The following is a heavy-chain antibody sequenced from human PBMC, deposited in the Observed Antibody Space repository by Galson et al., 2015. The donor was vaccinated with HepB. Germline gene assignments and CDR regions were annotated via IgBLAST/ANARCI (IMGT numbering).Heavy chain of an antibody. Sequence: SVKVSCKASGGTFSSYAISWVRHAPGQGLEWVGGIIRLFGTANYAQKFQGRVTIAADESTSTGYMELSSLRSEDTAVYYCARGYGSGSYYYHYWGQGTLVTVSS. CDR3: ARGYGSGSYYYHY. J-gene: IGHJ4*02. V-gene: IGHV1-69*13. D-gene: IGHD3-10*01. CDR2: IIRLFGTA. CDR1: GGTFSSYA.